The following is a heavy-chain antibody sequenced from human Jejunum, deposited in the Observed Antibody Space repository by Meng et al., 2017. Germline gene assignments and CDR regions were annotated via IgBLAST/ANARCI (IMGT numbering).Heavy chain of an antibody. J-gene: IGHJ4*02. CDR2: ISHDGSNK. CDR3: ASRPGGASSWQLGALDY. D-gene: IGHD6-13*01. CDR1: GFTFSTYP. V-gene: IGHV3-30*15. Sequence: GGSLRLSCAASGFTFSTYPMYWVRQAPGKGLEWVAVISHDGSNKFYADSVKGRFTISRDNSKNTMYLQMSSLRAEDTSVYYCASRPGGASSWQLGALDYWGQGTLVTVSS.